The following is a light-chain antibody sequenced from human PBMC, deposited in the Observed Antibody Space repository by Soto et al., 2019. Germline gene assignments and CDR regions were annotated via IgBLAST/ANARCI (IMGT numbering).Light chain of an antibody. CDR2: DNN. Sequence: QSALTQPRSASGSPGQSITISCTGTSSDVGGYNYVSWYQQHPAKAPKLIIYDNNKRPSGIPDRFSGSKSGTSATLVITGLQTGDEADYYCGTRDSSRTGYVFGTGTKLTVL. V-gene: IGLV2-11*01. CDR1: SSDVGGYNY. J-gene: IGLJ1*01. CDR3: GTRDSSRTGYV.